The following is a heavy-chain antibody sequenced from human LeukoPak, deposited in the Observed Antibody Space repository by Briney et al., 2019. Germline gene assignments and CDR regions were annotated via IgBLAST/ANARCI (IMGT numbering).Heavy chain of an antibody. CDR2: IYYSGST. D-gene: IGHD3-10*01. V-gene: IGHV4-39*07. CDR3: ARGRGSGSYYTHNWFDP. Sequence: PSETLSLTCTVSGGSISSSSYYWGWIRQPPGKGLEWIGSIYYSGSTYYNPSLKSRVTISVDTSKNQFSLKLSSVTAADTAVYYCARGRGSGSYYTHNWFDPWGQGTLVTVSS. CDR1: GGSISSSSYY. J-gene: IGHJ5*02.